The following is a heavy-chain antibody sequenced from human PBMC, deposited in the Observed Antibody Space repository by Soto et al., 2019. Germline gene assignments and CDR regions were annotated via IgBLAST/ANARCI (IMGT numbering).Heavy chain of an antibody. CDR3: AREGGSYLNWFDP. CDR1: GYTFTSYA. Sequence: ASVKVSCKASGYTFTSYAMHWVRQAPGQRLEWMGWINAGNGNTKYSQKFQGRVTITRDTSASTAYMELSSLRSEDTAVYYCAREGGSYLNWFDPWGQGTLVTVSS. D-gene: IGHD1-26*01. J-gene: IGHJ5*02. V-gene: IGHV1-3*01. CDR2: INAGNGNT.